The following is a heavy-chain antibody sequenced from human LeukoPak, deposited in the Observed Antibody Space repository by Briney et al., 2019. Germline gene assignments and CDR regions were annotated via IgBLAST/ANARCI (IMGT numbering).Heavy chain of an antibody. CDR3: ARVASELPSARGRYYFDY. D-gene: IGHD1-26*01. Sequence: SETLSLTCTVSGGSISSGGYYWSWIRQPPGKGLEWIGYIYHSGSTYYNPSLKSRVTISVDRSKNQFSLKLSSVTAADTAVYYCARVASELPSARGRYYFDYWGQGTLVTVSS. J-gene: IGHJ4*02. CDR1: GGSISSGGYY. CDR2: IYHSGST. V-gene: IGHV4-30-2*01.